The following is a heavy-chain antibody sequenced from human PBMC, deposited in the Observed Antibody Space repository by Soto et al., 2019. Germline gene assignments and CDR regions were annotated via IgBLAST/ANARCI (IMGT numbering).Heavy chain of an antibody. Sequence: EVQLLESGGSLVHPGGSLRLSCAASGFSFSYYAMSWVRQAPGKGLEWVAAISGSGGNTYYADSVKGRFTISRDNSKNTTLLQMNNLTDEDAAVFYCAKDRRGSGWSALDHWGQGTLVTVSS. CDR3: AKDRRGSGWSALDH. D-gene: IGHD6-19*01. CDR2: ISGSGGNT. V-gene: IGHV3-23*01. CDR1: GFSFSYYA. J-gene: IGHJ4*02.